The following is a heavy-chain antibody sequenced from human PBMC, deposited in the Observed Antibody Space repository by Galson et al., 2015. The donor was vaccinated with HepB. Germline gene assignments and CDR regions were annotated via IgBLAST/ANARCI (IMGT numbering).Heavy chain of an antibody. CDR2: ISGGSNTI. CDR3: ARGVFFAT. V-gene: IGHV3-48*01. CDR1: GFTFSTYS. Sequence: SLRLSCAASGFTFSTYSMNWVRQAPGKGLEWVSFISGGSNTIYYADSVKGRFTISRDNAKNSLYLQMNGLRAEDTAVYYCARGVFFATWGQGTLVTVSS. J-gene: IGHJ5*02. D-gene: IGHD3-3*01.